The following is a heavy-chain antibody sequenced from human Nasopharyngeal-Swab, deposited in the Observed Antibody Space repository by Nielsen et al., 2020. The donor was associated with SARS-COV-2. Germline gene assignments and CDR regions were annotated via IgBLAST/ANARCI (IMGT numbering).Heavy chain of an antibody. V-gene: IGHV5-51*01. D-gene: IGHD1-26*01. CDR1: GYRFTDYW. CDR3: AIGAAVGTLFHGMDV. CDR2: IFPGDSDT. J-gene: IGHJ6*02. Sequence: GESLKISCATSGYRFTDYWFAWVRQAPGKGLECMGTIFPGDSDTRYSPSFEGRVTISVDQSITTAYLHWTSLKASDTAKYYCAIGAAVGTLFHGMDVWGQGTMVTVSS.